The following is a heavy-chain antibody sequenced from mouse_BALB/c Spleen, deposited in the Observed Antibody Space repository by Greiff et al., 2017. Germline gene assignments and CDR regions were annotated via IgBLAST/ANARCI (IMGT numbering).Heavy chain of an antibody. D-gene: IGHD2-4*01. V-gene: IGHV14-3*02. J-gene: IGHJ3*01. CDR2: IDPANGNT. CDR1: GFNIKDTY. Sequence: EVNLVESGAELVKPGASVKLSCTASGFNIKDTYMHWVKQRPEQGLEWIGRIDPANGNTKYDPKFQGKATITADTSSNTAYLQLSSLTSEDTAVYYCASTMIKFAYWGQGTLVTVSA. CDR3: ASTMIKFAY.